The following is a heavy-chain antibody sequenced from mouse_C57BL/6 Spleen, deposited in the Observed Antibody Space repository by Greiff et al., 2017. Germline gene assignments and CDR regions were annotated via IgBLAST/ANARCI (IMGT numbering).Heavy chain of an antibody. CDR2: ISDGGSYT. V-gene: IGHV5-4*03. Sequence: DVMLVESGGGLVKPGGSLKLSCAASGFTFSSYAMSWVRQTPEKRLEWVATISDGGSYTYYPDNVKGRFTISRDNAKNNLYLQMSHLKSEDTAMYYCARGGLGRRYFDVWGTGTTVTVSS. D-gene: IGHD4-1*01. J-gene: IGHJ1*03. CDR1: GFTFSSYA. CDR3: ARGGLGRRYFDV.